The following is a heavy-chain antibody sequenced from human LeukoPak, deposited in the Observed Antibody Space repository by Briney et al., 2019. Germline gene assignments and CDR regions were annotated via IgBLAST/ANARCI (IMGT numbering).Heavy chain of an antibody. V-gene: IGHV3-23*01. J-gene: IGHJ3*02. CDR3: ARDPNGDYIGTFDM. Sequence: GGSLRLSCAASEFAFSSYGMSWVRRAPGKGLEWVTSISGSGGSTQYADSVQGRFAISRDNSKNTLYLQMNSLRVEDTAVYFCARDPNGDYIGTFDMWGRGTMVSVSS. CDR1: EFAFSSYG. CDR2: ISGSGGST. D-gene: IGHD4-17*01.